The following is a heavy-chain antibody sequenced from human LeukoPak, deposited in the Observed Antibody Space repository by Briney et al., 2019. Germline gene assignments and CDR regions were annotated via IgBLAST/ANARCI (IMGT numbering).Heavy chain of an antibody. V-gene: IGHV1-2*02. CDR2: INPNSGGT. CDR3: ARSPFGGGRWYHTPQFDY. Sequence: GASVKVSCKASGYTFTGYYMHWVRQAPGQGLEWMGWINPNSGGTNYAQKFQGRVTMTSDTSISTAYMELSRLRSDDTAVYYCARSPFGGGRWYHTPQFDYWGQGTLVTVSS. CDR1: GYTFTGYY. D-gene: IGHD4-23*01. J-gene: IGHJ4*02.